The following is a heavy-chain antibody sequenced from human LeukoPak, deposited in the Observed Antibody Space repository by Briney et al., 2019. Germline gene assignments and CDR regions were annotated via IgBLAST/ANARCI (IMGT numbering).Heavy chain of an antibody. V-gene: IGHV4-4*02. CDR3: AREDCGGDCSTRLFDY. J-gene: IGHJ4*02. CDR1: GGSISSSNW. D-gene: IGHD2-21*02. CDR2: IYHSGST. Sequence: SGTLSLTCAVSGGSISSSNWWSWVRQPPGKGLEWIGEIYHSGSTNYNPSLKSRVTISVDKSKNQFSLKLSSVTAADAAVYYCAREDCGGDCSTRLFDYWGQGTLVTVSS.